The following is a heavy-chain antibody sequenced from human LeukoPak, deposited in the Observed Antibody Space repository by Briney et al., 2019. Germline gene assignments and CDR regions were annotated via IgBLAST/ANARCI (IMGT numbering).Heavy chain of an antibody. CDR1: GGSISSYY. CDR3: ARGTHSGSYLYYFDY. V-gene: IGHV4-59*01. J-gene: IGHJ4*02. CDR2: IYHSGST. Sequence: SETLSLTCTVSGGSISSYYWSWIRQPPGKRLEWIGYIYHSGSTNYNPPLKSRVTISIDTSKNQFSLKLSSVTAADTAVYYCARGTHSGSYLYYFDYWGQGTLVTVSS. D-gene: IGHD1-26*01.